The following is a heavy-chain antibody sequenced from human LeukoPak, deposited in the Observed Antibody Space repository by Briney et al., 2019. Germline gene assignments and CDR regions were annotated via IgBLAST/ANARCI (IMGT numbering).Heavy chain of an antibody. CDR3: ARDRGVPAAIFDY. D-gene: IGHD2-2*01. CDR1: GFTFSSYE. Sequence: GGSLRLSCAASGFTFSSYEMNWVRQAPGKGLEWVSYISSSGSTIYYADSVKGRFTISRDNAKNSLYLQMNSLRAEDTVVYYCARDRGVPAAIFDYWGQGTLVTVSS. CDR2: ISSSGSTI. J-gene: IGHJ4*02. V-gene: IGHV3-48*03.